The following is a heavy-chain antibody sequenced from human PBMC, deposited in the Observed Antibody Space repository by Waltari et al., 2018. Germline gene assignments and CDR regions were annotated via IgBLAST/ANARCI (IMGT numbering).Heavy chain of an antibody. CDR3: ASCCSSTSQRYYYYGMDV. CDR1: GGSFSGYY. Sequence: QVQLQQWGAGLLKPSETLSLTCAVYGGSFSGYYWSWIRQPPGKGLEWIGEINHSGSTNYNPALKSRVNISVDTSKNQFSLKLSSVTAADTAVYYCASCCSSTSQRYYYYGMDVWGQGTTVTVSS. V-gene: IGHV4-34*01. D-gene: IGHD2-2*01. J-gene: IGHJ6*02. CDR2: INHSGST.